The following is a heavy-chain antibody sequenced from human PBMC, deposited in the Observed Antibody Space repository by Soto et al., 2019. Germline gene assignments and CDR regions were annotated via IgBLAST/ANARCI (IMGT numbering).Heavy chain of an antibody. V-gene: IGHV3-30-3*01. CDR1: GFTFSSYA. CDR3: ARGFIAAAVTIKDFNFDY. J-gene: IGHJ4*02. D-gene: IGHD6-13*01. Sequence: PGGSLRLSCAASGFTFSSYAMHWVRQAPGKGLEWVAVISYDGSNKYYADSVKGRFTISRDNSKNTLYLQMNSLRAEDTAVYYCARGFIAAAVTIKDFNFDYWGQGTLVTVSS. CDR2: ISYDGSNK.